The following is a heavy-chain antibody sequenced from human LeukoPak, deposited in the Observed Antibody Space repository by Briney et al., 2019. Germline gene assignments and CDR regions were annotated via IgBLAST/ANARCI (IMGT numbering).Heavy chain of an antibody. CDR1: GYTFSSFS. CDR2: ISVRSNYI. V-gene: IGHV3-21*01. J-gene: IGHJ4*02. D-gene: IGHD3-22*01. CDR3: ARLRRNSDSSGYYYYYDY. Sequence: GGSLRLSCVASGYTFSSFSINWVRQAPGKGLEWVSSISVRSNYIYYADSVRGRFSISRDDARNSLYLHMDSLRGDDTAVYYCARLRRNSDSSGYYYYYDYWGQGTLVTVSS.